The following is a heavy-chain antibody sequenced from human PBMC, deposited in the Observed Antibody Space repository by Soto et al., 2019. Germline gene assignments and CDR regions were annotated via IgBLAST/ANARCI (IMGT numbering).Heavy chain of an antibody. Sequence: GGSLRLSCAASGFTFDDYAMHWVRQAPGKGLEWVSGISWNSGSIGYADSVKGRFTISRDNAKNSLYLQMNSLRAEDTALYYCAKATVTTTFGYYYYYMDVWGKGTTVTVSS. J-gene: IGHJ6*03. V-gene: IGHV3-9*01. CDR3: AKATVTTTFGYYYYYMDV. CDR1: GFTFDDYA. D-gene: IGHD4-17*01. CDR2: ISWNSGSI.